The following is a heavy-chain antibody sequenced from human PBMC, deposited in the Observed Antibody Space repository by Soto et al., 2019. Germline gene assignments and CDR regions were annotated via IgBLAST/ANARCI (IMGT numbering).Heavy chain of an antibody. D-gene: IGHD3-3*01. CDR3: ARDGDPRYAFWSGPLGGGRFDP. CDR1: GATFGNTA. J-gene: IGHJ5*02. V-gene: IGHV1-69*12. CDR2: IVPMFGTA. Sequence: QVQLVQSGAEVKKPGSSVNVSCKTSGATFGNTAVTWVRQAPGQGLEWMGGIVPMFGTANYAQKFQGRVTMTADESTNTAYMELSSLRSDDTAVYYCARDGDPRYAFWSGPLGGGRFDPWGQGTLVTVSS.